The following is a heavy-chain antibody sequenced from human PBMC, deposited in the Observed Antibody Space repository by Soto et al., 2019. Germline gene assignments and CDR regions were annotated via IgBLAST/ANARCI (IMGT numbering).Heavy chain of an antibody. CDR2: IYHSGST. Sequence: QRQLQESGSGRVGPSRTLSLTSAASGGSFSGGGYSWNWIRRPPGKGLEWIGYIYHSGSTPYNPSLKSRVTISVDKSKNQFSLKLSSVTAADTAVYYCARDQLEGNWFDPWGQGTLVTVSS. D-gene: IGHD1-1*01. V-gene: IGHV4-30-2*01. J-gene: IGHJ5*02. CDR3: ARDQLEGNWFDP. CDR1: GGSFSGGGYS.